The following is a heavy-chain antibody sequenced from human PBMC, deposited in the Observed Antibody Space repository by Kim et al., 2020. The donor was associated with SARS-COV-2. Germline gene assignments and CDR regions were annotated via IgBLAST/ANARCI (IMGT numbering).Heavy chain of an antibody. J-gene: IGHJ4*02. CDR1: GFTFDDYA. CDR3: AKGGHFDWLLNPFDFDY. D-gene: IGHD3-9*01. Sequence: GGSLRLSCAASGFTFDDYAMHWVRQAPGKGLEWVSGISWNSGSIGYADSVKGRFTISRDNAKNSLYLQMNSLRAEDTALYYCAKGGHFDWLLNPFDFDYWGQVTLVTVSS. CDR2: ISWNSGSI. V-gene: IGHV3-9*01.